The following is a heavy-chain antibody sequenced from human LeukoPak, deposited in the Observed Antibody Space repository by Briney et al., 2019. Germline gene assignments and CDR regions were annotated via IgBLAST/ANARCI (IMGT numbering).Heavy chain of an antibody. D-gene: IGHD3-22*01. V-gene: IGHV4-31*03. J-gene: IGHJ3*02. CDR2: IYYTGST. CDR1: GVSVSSGAYF. CDR3: AREDYYDSSGYYYDAFDI. Sequence: PSETLSLTCTVSGVSVSSGAYFWSWIRQHPGKGLEWIGYIYYTGSTYYNPSLKSRVTISVDTSKNQFSLKLSSVTAADTAVYYCAREDYYDSSGYYYDAFDIWGQGAMVTVSS.